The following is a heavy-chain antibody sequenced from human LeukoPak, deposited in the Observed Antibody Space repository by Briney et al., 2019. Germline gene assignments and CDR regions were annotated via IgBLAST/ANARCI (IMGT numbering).Heavy chain of an antibody. Sequence: GGSLRLSCAASGFTFSSYAMSWVRQAPGKGLEWVSGISGSGDNTYYADSVKGRFTISRDNSKNTLYVQVNSLRAEDTAVYYCADLSVVPAANDYWGQGTLVTVSS. J-gene: IGHJ4*02. CDR2: ISGSGDNT. CDR1: GFTFSSYA. CDR3: ADLSVVPAANDY. V-gene: IGHV3-23*01. D-gene: IGHD2-2*01.